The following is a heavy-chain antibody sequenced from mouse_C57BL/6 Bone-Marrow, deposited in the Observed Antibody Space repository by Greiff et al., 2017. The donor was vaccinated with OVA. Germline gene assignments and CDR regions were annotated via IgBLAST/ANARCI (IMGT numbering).Heavy chain of an antibody. CDR2: INPNNGGT. Sequence: VQLQQSGPELVKPGASVKISCKASGYTFTDYYMNWVKQSHGKSLEWIGDINPNNGGTSYNQKFKGKATLTVDKSSSTAYMELRSLTSEDSAVYYCASGLAMDYWGQGTSVTVSS. CDR1: GYTFTDYY. V-gene: IGHV1-26*01. J-gene: IGHJ4*01. D-gene: IGHD2-13*01. CDR3: ASGLAMDY.